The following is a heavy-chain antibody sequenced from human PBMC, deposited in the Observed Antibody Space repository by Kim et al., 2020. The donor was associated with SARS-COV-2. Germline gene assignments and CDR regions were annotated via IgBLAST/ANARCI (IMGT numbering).Heavy chain of an antibody. J-gene: IGHJ3*01. Sequence: SETLSLTFTVSGGSISSSSYYWGWIRQPPGKGLEWIGSIYYSGSTYYNPSLKSRVTISVDTSKNQFSLKLSSVTAADTAVYYCARLRIVVVIDPGVDAF. V-gene: IGHV4-39*01. CDR2: IYYSGST. CDR3: ARLRIVVVIDPGVDAF. CDR1: GGSISSSSYY. D-gene: IGHD2-21*01.